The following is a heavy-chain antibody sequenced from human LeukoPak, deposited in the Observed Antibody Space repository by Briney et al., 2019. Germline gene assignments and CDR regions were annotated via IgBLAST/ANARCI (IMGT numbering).Heavy chain of an antibody. Sequence: PGGSLRLSCAASGFTFNSYAMNWVRQAPGKGLEWVSTISASGASTYYADSVKGRFTISRDNSKNTLFLQMNSLRAEDTAVYYCATEIAAAGGPNWFDPWGQGTLVTVSS. CDR1: GFTFNSYA. CDR3: ATEIAAAGGPNWFDP. CDR2: ISASGAST. J-gene: IGHJ5*02. D-gene: IGHD6-13*01. V-gene: IGHV3-23*01.